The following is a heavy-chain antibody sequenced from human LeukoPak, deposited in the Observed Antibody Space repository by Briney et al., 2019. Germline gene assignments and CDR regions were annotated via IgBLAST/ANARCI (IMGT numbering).Heavy chain of an antibody. Sequence: SQTLSLTCAISGASVSSISVARNWIRQSPSRGLEWLGRTYYRSKWYYEYAVSVKGRININPDPSNNQFSLQLNSVTPEDTAVYYCALARSEYHYGMDVWGQGTTVTVSS. V-gene: IGHV6-1*01. CDR1: GASVSSISVA. CDR2: TYYRSKWYY. CDR3: ALARSEYHYGMDV. J-gene: IGHJ6*02.